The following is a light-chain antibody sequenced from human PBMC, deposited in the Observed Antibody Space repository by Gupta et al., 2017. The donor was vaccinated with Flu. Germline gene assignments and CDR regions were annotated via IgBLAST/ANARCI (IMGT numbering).Light chain of an antibody. J-gene: IGKJ4*01. V-gene: IGKV3-15*01. CDR2: GAS. CDR1: QSVNSK. CDR3: QQDKDWPPT. Sequence: DIVMTQSPATLSVSPGERATLSCRASQSVNSKLAWYQQKRVQAPRLLIFGASTRATGVPDRFSGSGSGTEFTLTISGLQSEDFTLYHCQQDKDWPPTFGGGTKVEIK.